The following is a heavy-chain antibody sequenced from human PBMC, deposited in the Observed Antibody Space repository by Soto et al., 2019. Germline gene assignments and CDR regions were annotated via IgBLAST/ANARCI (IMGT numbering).Heavy chain of an antibody. CDR1: GFTVSSNY. V-gene: IGHV3-53*01. J-gene: IGHJ3*02. Sequence: EVQLVESGGGLIQPGGSLRLSCAASGFTVSSNYMSWVRQAPGKGLEWVSVIYSGGSTYYADSVKGRFNIPRDKSKKTLYHPTNSLKAQGTGVYYRGIGGFLYSEVAFDIWGQVTMVTVSS. D-gene: IGHD2-2*02. CDR2: IYSGGST. CDR3: GIGGFLYSEVAFDI.